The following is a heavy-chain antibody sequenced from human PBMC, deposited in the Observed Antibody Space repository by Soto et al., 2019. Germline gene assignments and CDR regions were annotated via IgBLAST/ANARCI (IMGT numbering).Heavy chain of an antibody. V-gene: IGHV4-30-4*01. CDR3: ARAWYYYYYGMDV. J-gene: IGHJ6*02. CDR2: IYYSGST. Sequence: QVQLQESGPGLVKRSQTLSLTCTVSGGSISSGDYYWSWIRQSPGKGLEYIGYIYYSGSTYYNPSLKNRVIISGDTSKNQFSLKLSSVTAADTAVYYCARAWYYYYYGMDVWGQGTTVNVSS. CDR1: GGSISSGDYY.